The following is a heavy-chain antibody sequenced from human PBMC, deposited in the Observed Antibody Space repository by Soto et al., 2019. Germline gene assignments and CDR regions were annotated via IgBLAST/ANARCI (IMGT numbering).Heavy chain of an antibody. D-gene: IGHD6-13*01. Sequence: GGSLRLSCTASGFTFGDYAMSWFRQAPGKGLEWVGFIRSKAYGGTTEYAASVKGRFTISRDDSKSIAYLQMNSLKTEDTAVYYCTRDSQQPDFDYWGQGTLVTVSS. CDR3: TRDSQQPDFDY. CDR2: IRSKAYGGTT. V-gene: IGHV3-49*03. CDR1: GFTFGDYA. J-gene: IGHJ4*02.